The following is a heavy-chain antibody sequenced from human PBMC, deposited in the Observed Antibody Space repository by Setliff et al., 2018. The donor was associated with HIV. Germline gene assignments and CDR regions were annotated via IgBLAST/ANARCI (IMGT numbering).Heavy chain of an antibody. CDR1: GFTFSSNA. Sequence: GESLKISCAASGFTFSSNAMSWVRQAPGKGLEWVSAISGSGGSTYYADSVKGRFTISRDNSKNTLYLQMNSLRAEDTAVYYCAKDPHYGILTGYPPEDYWGQGTLVTVSS. J-gene: IGHJ4*02. CDR2: ISGSGGST. V-gene: IGHV3-23*01. CDR3: AKDPHYGILTGYPPEDY. D-gene: IGHD3-9*01.